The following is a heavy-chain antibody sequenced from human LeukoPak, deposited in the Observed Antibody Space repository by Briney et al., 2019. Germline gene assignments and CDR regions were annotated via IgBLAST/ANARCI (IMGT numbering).Heavy chain of an antibody. J-gene: IGHJ3*02. V-gene: IGHV1-69*05. Sequence: ASVKVSCKASGGTLGSYAITGVRQTPGQGLEWMGRIIPIFGTANYAQKFQGRVTITTDESTSTAYMELSSLRSEDTAVYYCARERTMIVAAFDIWGQGTMVTVSS. D-gene: IGHD3-22*01. CDR3: ARERTMIVAAFDI. CDR2: IIPIFGTA. CDR1: GGTLGSYA.